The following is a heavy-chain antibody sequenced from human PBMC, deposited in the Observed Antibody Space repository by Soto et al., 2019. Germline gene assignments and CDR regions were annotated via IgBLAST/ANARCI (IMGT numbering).Heavy chain of an antibody. CDR2: ISAYNGNT. CDR1: GYTFTSYG. V-gene: IGHV1-18*01. CDR3: ARGYSSSWYGINFDY. D-gene: IGHD6-13*01. J-gene: IGHJ4*02. Sequence: ASVKVSCKASGYTFTSYGISWVRQAPGQGLEWMGWISAYNGNTNYAQKLQGRVTMTTDTSTSTAYMELRSLRSDDTAVYYCARGYSSSWYGINFDYWGQGTLVNVSS.